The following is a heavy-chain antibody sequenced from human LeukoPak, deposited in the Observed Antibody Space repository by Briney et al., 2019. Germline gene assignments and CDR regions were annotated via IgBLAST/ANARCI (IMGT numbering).Heavy chain of an antibody. J-gene: IGHJ3*02. V-gene: IGHV3-21*01. CDR2: ISSSSSYI. CDR3: ARFPYYDYVWGSYRSDAFDI. Sequence: PGGSLRLSCAASGFTFSSYSMNWVRQAPGKGLEWVSSISSSSSYIYYADSVKGRFTISRDNAKNSLYLQMTSLRADDTAVYYCARFPYYDYVWGSYRSDAFDIWGQGTMVTVSS. D-gene: IGHD3-16*02. CDR1: GFTFSSYS.